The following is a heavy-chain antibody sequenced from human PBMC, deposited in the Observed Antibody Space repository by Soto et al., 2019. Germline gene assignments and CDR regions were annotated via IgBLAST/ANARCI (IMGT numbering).Heavy chain of an antibody. J-gene: IGHJ6*04. CDR3: ARWVVKHTYYYSRMDM. CDR1: GYTFTSYG. Sequence: ASVKISCKASGYTFTSYGISWVRQAPGQGLEWMGWISAYNGNKNYAQKLQGRVTMTTDTSTSTAYMELRSLRSDDTAVYYCARWVVKHTYYYSRMDMWCKGTTVTVSS. D-gene: IGHD2-15*01. CDR2: ISAYNGNK. V-gene: IGHV1-18*01.